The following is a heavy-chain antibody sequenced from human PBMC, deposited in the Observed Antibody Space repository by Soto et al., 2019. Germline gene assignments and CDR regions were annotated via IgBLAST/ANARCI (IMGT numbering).Heavy chain of an antibody. Sequence: GGSLRLSCAASGFTFSSYAMSWVRRAPGKGLEWVSAISGSGGSTYYADSVKGRFTISRDNSKNTLYLQMNSLRSEDTAVYYCAKYGEGSSWKNDAFDIWGQGTMVTAS. V-gene: IGHV3-23*01. CDR3: AKYGEGSSWKNDAFDI. D-gene: IGHD6-13*01. CDR2: ISGSGGST. CDR1: GFTFSSYA. J-gene: IGHJ3*02.